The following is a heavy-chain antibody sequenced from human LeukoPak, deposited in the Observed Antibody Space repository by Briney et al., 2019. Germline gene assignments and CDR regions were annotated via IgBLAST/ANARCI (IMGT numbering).Heavy chain of an antibody. CDR3: ARIGLGGYCSGGSCYSVYYYYGMDV. CDR1: GFTFSSYG. D-gene: IGHD2-15*01. V-gene: IGHV3-33*01. CDR2: IWYDGSNK. J-gene: IGHJ6*02. Sequence: GGSLRLSCAASGFTFSSYGMHWVRQAPGKGLEGVAVIWYDGSNKYYADSVKGRFTISRDNSKNTLYLQMNSLRAEDTAVYYCARIGLGGYCSGGSCYSVYYYYGMDVWGQGTTVTVSS.